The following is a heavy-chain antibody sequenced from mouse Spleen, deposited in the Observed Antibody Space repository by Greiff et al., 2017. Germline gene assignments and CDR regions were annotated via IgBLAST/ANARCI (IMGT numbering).Heavy chain of an antibody. CDR2: ISSGGSYT. D-gene: IGHD2-2*01. Sequence: EVQRVESGGDLVKPGGSLKLSCAASGFTFSSYGMSWVRQTPDKRLEWVATISSGGSYTYYPDSVKGRFTISRDNAKNTLYLQMSSLKSEDTAMYYCARQGHGYYCDYWGQGTTLTVSS. CDR3: ARQGHGYYCDY. V-gene: IGHV5-6*01. CDR1: GFTFSSYG. J-gene: IGHJ2*01.